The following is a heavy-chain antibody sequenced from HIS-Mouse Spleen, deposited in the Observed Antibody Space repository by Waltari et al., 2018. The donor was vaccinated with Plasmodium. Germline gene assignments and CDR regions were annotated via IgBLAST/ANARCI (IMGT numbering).Heavy chain of an antibody. Sequence: QVQLQESGPGLVKPSETLSLTCTVSGYSISSGYYWGWIRQPPGKGLEWIGSIYHSGSTYDNPSLKSRVTISVDTSKNQFSLKLSAWTAADTAVYYCARWVKGGDAFDIWGQGTMVTVSS. CDR3: ARWVKGGDAFDI. CDR1: GYSISSGYY. V-gene: IGHV4-38-2*02. CDR2: IYHSGST. D-gene: IGHD1-26*01. J-gene: IGHJ3*02.